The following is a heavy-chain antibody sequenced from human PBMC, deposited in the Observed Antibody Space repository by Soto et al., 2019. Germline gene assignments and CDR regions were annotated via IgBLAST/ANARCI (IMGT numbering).Heavy chain of an antibody. J-gene: IGHJ6*02. CDR2: IFYRGTT. D-gene: IGHD1-1*01. CDR3: ARALWVEPELYYYGMDV. CDR1: GDSISSTDYD. V-gene: IGHV4-30-4*01. Sequence: PSETLSLTWPVAGDSISSTDYDWSWIRQTPGKGLEWIGHIFYRGTTYYNPSLKSRRTISVDTSKNHCSLRLTSVTAPDTAVYYCARALWVEPELYYYGMDVWGQGTTVTVSS.